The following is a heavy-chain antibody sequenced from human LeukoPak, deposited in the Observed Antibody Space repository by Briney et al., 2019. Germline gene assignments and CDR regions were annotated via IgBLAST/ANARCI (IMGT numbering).Heavy chain of an antibody. CDR2: ITSSSSYI. Sequence: GGSLRLSCAASGFTFSSYSMNWVRQAPGKGLKWVSSITSSSSYIYYADSVKGRFTISRDNAKNSLYLQMNSLRAEDTAVYYCARDGSWYYFDYWGQGTLVTVSS. D-gene: IGHD6-13*01. J-gene: IGHJ4*02. CDR1: GFTFSSYS. V-gene: IGHV3-21*01. CDR3: ARDGSWYYFDY.